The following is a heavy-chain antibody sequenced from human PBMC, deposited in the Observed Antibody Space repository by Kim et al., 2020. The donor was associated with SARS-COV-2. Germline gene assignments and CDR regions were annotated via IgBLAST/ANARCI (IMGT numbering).Heavy chain of an antibody. D-gene: IGHD6-19*01. V-gene: IGHV3-74*01. Sequence: EKGRVTISRDNAKNTLYLQKNSLRAEDTAVYYRARDKAVAGPGSYYGMDVWGQGTTVTVSS. CDR3: ARDKAVAGPGSYYGMDV. J-gene: IGHJ6*02.